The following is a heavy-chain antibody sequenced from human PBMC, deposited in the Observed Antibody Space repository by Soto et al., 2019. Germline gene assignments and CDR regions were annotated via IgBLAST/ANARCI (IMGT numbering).Heavy chain of an antibody. CDR1: GFTFSDYG. CDR3: ARDGDANSGFGKDY. Sequence: GGSLRLSCAASGFTFSDYGIHWVRQAPGKGLQWVAFIWPDGVNKYYAESVKGRFTISRDNSKNSVYLQMNNVRDEDTAVYYCARDGDANSGFGKDYWGQGTLVAVSS. CDR2: IWPDGVNK. D-gene: IGHD3-16*01. J-gene: IGHJ4*02. V-gene: IGHV3-33*01.